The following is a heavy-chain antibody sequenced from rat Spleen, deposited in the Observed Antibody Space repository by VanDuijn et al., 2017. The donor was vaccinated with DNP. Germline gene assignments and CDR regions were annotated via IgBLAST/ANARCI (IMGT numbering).Heavy chain of an antibody. Sequence: QVQLKESGPGLVQPSQTLSLTRTVAGFSLTTYNVHWVRQPPGKGLEWMGVIWKNGATRYNSALKSRLNFSKATSKSQVFLTLNSLQTEDTATYYCARDLIIRDTTSAMDVWGQGTSVTVSS. CDR3: ARDLIIRDTTSAMDV. D-gene: IGHD4-3*01. V-gene: IGHV2-41*01. J-gene: IGHJ4*01. CDR1: GFSLTTYN. CDR2: IWKNGAT.